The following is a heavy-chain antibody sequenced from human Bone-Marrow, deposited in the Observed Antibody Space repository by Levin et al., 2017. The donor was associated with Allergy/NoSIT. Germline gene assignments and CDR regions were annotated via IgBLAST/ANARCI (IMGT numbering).Heavy chain of an antibody. CDR1: GFTFSSYG. J-gene: IGHJ4*02. CDR3: AKDHSRVSSGWVY. Sequence: GGSLRLSCAASGFTFSSYGMHWVRQAPGKGLEWVAVISYDGSNKYYADSVKGRFTISRDNSKNTLYLQMNSLRAEDTAVYYCAKDHSRVSSGWVYWGQGTLVTVSS. CDR2: ISYDGSNK. V-gene: IGHV3-30*18. D-gene: IGHD6-19*01.